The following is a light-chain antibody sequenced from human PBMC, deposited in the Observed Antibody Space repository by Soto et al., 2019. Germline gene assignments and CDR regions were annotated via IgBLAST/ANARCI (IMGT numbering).Light chain of an antibody. V-gene: IGKV3D-15*01. CDR2: TAS. Sequence: ETVMTQSPAALSVSPGERVTLSCRASQTIGTSLAWYQQRPGQAPRLLIYTASIRASGTPVRFSGFGSGAEFTLTINSLQSEDFEIYYCHQYWAWPLTFGGGTKVEIK. J-gene: IGKJ4*01. CDR3: HQYWAWPLT. CDR1: QTIGTS.